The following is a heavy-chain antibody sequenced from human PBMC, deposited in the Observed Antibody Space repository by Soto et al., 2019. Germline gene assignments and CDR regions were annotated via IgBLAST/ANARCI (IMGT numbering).Heavy chain of an antibody. CDR2: IYYSGST. J-gene: IGHJ4*02. CDR1: GGSISSYY. CDR3: EREDNWNDAPYFDY. V-gene: IGHV4-59*01. D-gene: IGHD1-1*01. Sequence: PSETLSLTCTVSGGSISSYYWSWIRQPPGKGLEWIGYIYYSGSTNYNPSLKSRVTISVDTSKNQFSLKLSSVTAADTAVYYCEREDNWNDAPYFDYWGQGTLVTVSS.